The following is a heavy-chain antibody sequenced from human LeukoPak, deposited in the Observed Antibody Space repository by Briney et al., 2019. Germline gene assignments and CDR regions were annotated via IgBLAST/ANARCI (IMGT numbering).Heavy chain of an antibody. V-gene: IGHV4-34*01. CDR2: INHSGST. Sequence: SETLSLTCAVYGGSFSGYYWSWIRQPPGKGLEWIGEINHSGSTNYNPSLKSRVTISVDTSKNQFSLKLSSVTAADTAAYYCARDTYYYDSSGYYYFDYWGQGTLVTVSS. J-gene: IGHJ4*02. D-gene: IGHD3-22*01. CDR3: ARDTYYYDSSGYYYFDY. CDR1: GGSFSGYY.